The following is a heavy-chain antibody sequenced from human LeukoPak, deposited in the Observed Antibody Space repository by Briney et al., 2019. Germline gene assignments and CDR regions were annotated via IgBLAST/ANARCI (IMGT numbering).Heavy chain of an antibody. CDR3: AGGRITIFGVVIGPLDY. V-gene: IGHV4-39*01. CDR1: GGSISSSSYS. CDR2: IYYSGST. J-gene: IGHJ4*02. Sequence: SETLSLTCTVSGGSISSSSYSWGWIRQPPGKGLEWIGSIYYSGSTYYNPSLKSRVTISVDTSKNQFSLKLSSVTAADTAVYYCAGGRITIFGVVIGPLDYWGQGTLVTVSS. D-gene: IGHD3-3*01.